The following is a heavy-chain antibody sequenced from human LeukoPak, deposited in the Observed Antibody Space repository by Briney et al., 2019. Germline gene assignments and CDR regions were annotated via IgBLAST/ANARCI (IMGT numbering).Heavy chain of an antibody. CDR1: GGSISSSSYY. Sequence: PSETLSLTCTVSGGSISSSSYYWGWIRQPPGKGLEWIGSIYYSGSTYYNPSLKSRVTISVDTSKNQFSLKLSSVTAADTAVYYCARVLLTPRDARENYDSSGYYYVFDYWGQGTLVTVSS. J-gene: IGHJ4*02. CDR2: IYYSGST. D-gene: IGHD3-22*01. V-gene: IGHV4-39*07. CDR3: ARVLLTPRDARENYDSSGYYYVFDY.